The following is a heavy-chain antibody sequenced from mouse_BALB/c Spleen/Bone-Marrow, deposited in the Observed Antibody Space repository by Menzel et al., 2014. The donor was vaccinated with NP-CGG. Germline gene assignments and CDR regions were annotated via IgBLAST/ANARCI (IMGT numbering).Heavy chain of an antibody. CDR1: GYSITSDYA. J-gene: IGHJ4*01. D-gene: IGHD2-4*01. V-gene: IGHV3-2*02. CDR2: ISYSGST. Sequence: ESGPGLVRPSQSLSLTCTVTGYSITSDYAWNWIRQFPGNKLEWMGYISYSGSTSYDPSLKSRISITRDTSKNQFFLQLNSVTTEDTATYYCARSSYFDYDGAMDYWGQGTPVTVSS. CDR3: ARSSYFDYDGAMDY.